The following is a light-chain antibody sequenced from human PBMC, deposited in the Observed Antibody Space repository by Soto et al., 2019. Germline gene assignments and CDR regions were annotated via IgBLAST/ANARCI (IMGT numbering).Light chain of an antibody. J-gene: IGLJ1*01. CDR1: RTDGDGYDD. V-gene: IGLV2-14*03. CDR3: TAYTSRTPFEV. Sequence: QSLLTPPASVSGSPGRSISISCSGVRTDGDGYDDVSWYQQHPGQAPQLMIYDVYTRPSGDAHRFSGSKSGDTAALTISGLQARDVPDYYGTAYTSRTPFEVVGTGTKLTVL. CDR2: DVY.